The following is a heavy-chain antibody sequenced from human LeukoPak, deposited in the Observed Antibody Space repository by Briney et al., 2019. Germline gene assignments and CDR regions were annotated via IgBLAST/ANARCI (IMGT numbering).Heavy chain of an antibody. CDR2: ISRRRRTI. CDR3: AREYGWELPTLK. V-gene: IGHV3-48*01. CDR1: GYTFTGYY. D-gene: IGHD1-26*01. Sequence: SCKASGYTFTGYYMHWVPQAPGKGLEWISCISRRRRTIYYADSVKGRFTISRDNAKHSLYLQVNGLRAGDTAVFYCAREYGWELPTLKWGQGTLVTVSS. J-gene: IGHJ4*02.